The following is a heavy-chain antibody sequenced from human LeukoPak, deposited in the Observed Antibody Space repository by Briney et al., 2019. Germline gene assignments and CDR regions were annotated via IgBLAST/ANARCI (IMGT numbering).Heavy chain of an antibody. J-gene: IGHJ4*02. V-gene: IGHV3-64*01. CDR1: GFTFSSYA. CDR2: ISSNGGST. Sequence: GRSMRLSCAASGFTFSSYAVHWVSQAPEKGLEYVSAISSNGGSTYYANSVKGRFTISRDNSKNTLYLQMGSLRAEDMAVYYCASPGAYYWGQGTLVTVSS. CDR3: ASPGAYY.